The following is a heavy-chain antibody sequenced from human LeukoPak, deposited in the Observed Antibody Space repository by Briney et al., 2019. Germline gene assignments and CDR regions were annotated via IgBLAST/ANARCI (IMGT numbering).Heavy chain of an antibody. CDR2: IKEDGSEK. J-gene: IGHJ4*02. Sequence: GGSLRLSCATSGFTFSNSWMTWVRQAPGKGQGWVANIKEDGSEKNYVDSVKGRFTISRDNAKNSLYLQMNSLRAEDTAVYYCAKDSGWYPVDYWGQGTLVTVSS. CDR1: GFTFSNSW. CDR3: AKDSGWYPVDY. D-gene: IGHD6-19*01. V-gene: IGHV3-7*01.